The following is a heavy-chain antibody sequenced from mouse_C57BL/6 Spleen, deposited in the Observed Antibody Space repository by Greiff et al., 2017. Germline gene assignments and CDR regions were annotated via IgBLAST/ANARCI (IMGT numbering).Heavy chain of an antibody. Sequence: QVTLKESGPGILQSSQTLSLTCSFSGFSLSTSGMGVSWIRQPSGKGLEWLAHIYWDDDKRYNPSLKSRLTISKDTSRNQVFLKITSVDTADTATYDCARSYYGSRRDAMDYWGQGTSVTVSS. CDR1: GFSLSTSGMG. V-gene: IGHV8-12*01. J-gene: IGHJ4*01. D-gene: IGHD1-1*01. CDR3: ARSYYGSRRDAMDY. CDR2: IYWDDDK.